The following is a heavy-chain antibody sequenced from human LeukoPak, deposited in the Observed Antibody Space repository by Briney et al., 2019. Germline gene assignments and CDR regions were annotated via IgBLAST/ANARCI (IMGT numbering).Heavy chain of an antibody. D-gene: IGHD2-2*02. V-gene: IGHV4-31*03. Sequence: SETLSLTGTVSGGSISSAGYYWSWLRHHPGKDLEYIGYIYNSGTTNYNPSLTSRVTISVDTSNNQFSLKLSSVTAADTAVYYCALVYCSSTRCYIGAFDIWGQGTMVTVSS. CDR3: ALVYCSSTRCYIGAFDI. CDR2: IYNSGTT. CDR1: GGSISSAGYY. J-gene: IGHJ3*02.